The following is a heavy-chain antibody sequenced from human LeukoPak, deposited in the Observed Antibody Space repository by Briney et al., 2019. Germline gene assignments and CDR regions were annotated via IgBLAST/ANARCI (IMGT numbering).Heavy chain of an antibody. J-gene: IGHJ4*02. D-gene: IGHD6-13*01. CDR3: AKFRGCSSSWYETFDY. CDR2: ISSSGSTI. CDR1: GFTFSSYE. Sequence: RSGGSLRLSCAASGFTFSSYEMNWVRQAPGKGLEWVSYISSSGSTIYYADSVKGRFTISRDNAKNSLYLQMNSLRAEDTAVYYCAKFRGCSSSWYETFDYRGQGTLVTVSS. V-gene: IGHV3-48*03.